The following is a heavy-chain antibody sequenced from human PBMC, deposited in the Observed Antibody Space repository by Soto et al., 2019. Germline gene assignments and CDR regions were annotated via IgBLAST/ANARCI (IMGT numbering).Heavy chain of an antibody. CDR3: AKNVWGITIFGGMDV. D-gene: IGHD3-9*01. Sequence: PGGSLRLSCAASGFTFSSYAMRWVRQAPGKGLEWVSAISGSGGSTYYADSVKGRFTISRDNSKNTLYLQMNSLRAEDTAVYYCAKNVWGITIFGGMDVWGQGTTVTVSS. J-gene: IGHJ6*02. CDR1: GFTFSSYA. V-gene: IGHV3-23*01. CDR2: ISGSGGST.